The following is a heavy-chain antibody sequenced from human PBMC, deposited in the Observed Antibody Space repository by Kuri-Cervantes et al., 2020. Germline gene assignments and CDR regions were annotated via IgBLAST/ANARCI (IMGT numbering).Heavy chain of an antibody. D-gene: IGHD1-26*01. Sequence: SVKVSCKASGGTFSSYAISWVRQAPGQGLEWMGWMNPDSGNTGYAQKFQGRVTITADESTSTAYMELSSLRSEDTAVYYCARRPPWDSGAFDIWGQGTMVTVSS. CDR2: MNPDSGNT. CDR3: ARRPPWDSGAFDI. V-gene: IGHV1-69*13. CDR1: GGTFSSYA. J-gene: IGHJ3*02.